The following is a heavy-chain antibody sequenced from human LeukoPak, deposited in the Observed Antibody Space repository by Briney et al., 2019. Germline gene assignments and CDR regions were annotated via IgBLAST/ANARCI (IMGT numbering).Heavy chain of an antibody. CDR1: GFTFSSYE. D-gene: IGHD2-8*01. CDR2: ISSSGSTI. CDR3: ARDRDVLMVYPSGMDV. Sequence: GGSLRLSCEASGFTFSSYEMNWVRQAPGKGLEWVSYISSSGSTIYYADSVKGRFTISRDNAKNSLYLQMNSLRAEDTAVYYCARDRDVLMVYPSGMDVWGQGTTVTVSS. J-gene: IGHJ6*02. V-gene: IGHV3-48*03.